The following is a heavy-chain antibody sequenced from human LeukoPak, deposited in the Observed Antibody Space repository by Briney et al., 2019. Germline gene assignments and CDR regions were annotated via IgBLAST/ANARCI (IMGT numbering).Heavy chain of an antibody. V-gene: IGHV1-2*06. J-gene: IGHJ4*02. CDR3: ATPPECSSGSCLSY. Sequence: ASVKVSCKASEYTFTDYYISWVRQAPGQGLEWMGRINPNSGGTNYAQKFQGRVTMTRDTSISTAYMELSSLRFDDTAVYYCATPPECSSGSCLSYWGQGTLVTVSS. D-gene: IGHD2-15*01. CDR1: EYTFTDYY. CDR2: INPNSGGT.